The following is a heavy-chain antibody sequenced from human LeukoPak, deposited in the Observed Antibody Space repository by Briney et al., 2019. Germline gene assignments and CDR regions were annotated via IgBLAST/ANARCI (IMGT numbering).Heavy chain of an antibody. Sequence: GESLKISCKGSGYSFTSYWIGWVRQMPGKGLEWMGIIYPGDSDTRYSPSFQGQVTISADKSISTAYLQWSSLKASDTAMYYCARDIGGVHGGDAFDIWGQGTMVTVSS. J-gene: IGHJ3*02. V-gene: IGHV5-51*01. CDR3: ARDIGGVHGGDAFDI. D-gene: IGHD2-8*02. CDR1: GYSFTSYW. CDR2: IYPGDSDT.